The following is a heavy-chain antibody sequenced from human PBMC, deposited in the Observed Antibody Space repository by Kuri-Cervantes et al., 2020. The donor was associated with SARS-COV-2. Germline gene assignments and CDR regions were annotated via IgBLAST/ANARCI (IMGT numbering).Heavy chain of an antibody. V-gene: IGHV3-20*04. CDR1: GFTFSNYA. D-gene: IGHD3-10*01. Sequence: GESLKISCAASGFTFSNYAMSLVRQAPGTGLEWVSGMNWNGGSTGYADSVKGRFTISRDNAKNSLYLQMNSLRAEDTGLYYGARDCVGSGSYVRSYYYYGMDVWGQGTTVTVSS. CDR2: MNWNGGST. CDR3: ARDCVGSGSYVRSYYYYGMDV. J-gene: IGHJ6*02.